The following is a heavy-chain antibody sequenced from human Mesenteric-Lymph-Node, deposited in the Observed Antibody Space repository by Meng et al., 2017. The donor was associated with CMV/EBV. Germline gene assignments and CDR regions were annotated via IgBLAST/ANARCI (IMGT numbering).Heavy chain of an antibody. CDR3: ARDSSGYYWFDP. D-gene: IGHD3-22*01. V-gene: IGHV4-31*03. Sequence: PVSGDSISSGGYFWNWIRQHPGKGLEWIGSIYHSGTTYYNPSLKSRVAISVDTSKNQFSLRLSSVTAADTAVYYCARDSSGYYWFDPWGQGTLVTVSS. J-gene: IGHJ5*02. CDR2: IYHSGTT. CDR1: GDSISSGGYF.